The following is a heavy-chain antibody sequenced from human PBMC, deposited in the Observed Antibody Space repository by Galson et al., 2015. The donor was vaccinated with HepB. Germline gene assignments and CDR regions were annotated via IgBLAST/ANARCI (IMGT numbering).Heavy chain of an antibody. J-gene: IGHJ4*02. CDR2: ISGSGGST. CDR3: AKDREDYDSWSGYLEFYYFDY. CDR1: GFTFSSYA. Sequence: SLRLSCAASGFTFSSYAMSWVRQAPGKGLEWVSAISGSGGSTYYADSVKGRFTISRDNSKNTLYLQMNSLRAEDTAVYYCAKDREDYDSWSGYLEFYYFDYWGQGTLVTVSS. D-gene: IGHD3-3*01. V-gene: IGHV3-23*01.